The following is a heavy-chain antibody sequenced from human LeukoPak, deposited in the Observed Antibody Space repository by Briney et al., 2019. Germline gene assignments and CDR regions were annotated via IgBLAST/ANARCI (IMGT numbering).Heavy chain of an antibody. Sequence: SETLSLTCTVSGGSVSSYYWSWIRQPPGKGLEWIGYIYYSGSTNYNPSLKSRVTISVDTSKNQSSLKLSSVTAADTAVYYCARGYIAATGRGQGTLVTVSS. CDR1: GGSVSSYY. CDR3: ARGYIAATG. CDR2: IYYSGST. D-gene: IGHD2-15*01. V-gene: IGHV4-59*02. J-gene: IGHJ4*02.